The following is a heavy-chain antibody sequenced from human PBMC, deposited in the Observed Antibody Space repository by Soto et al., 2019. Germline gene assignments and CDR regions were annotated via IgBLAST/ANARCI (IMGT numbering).Heavy chain of an antibody. J-gene: IGHJ4*02. CDR3: ARPTYNSGSPFDY. Sequence: SETLSLTCTVSGVSISSYYWIWIRQPPGKGLEWIGYIYYSGSTNYNPSLKSRVTISVDTSKNQFSLKLSSVTAADTAVYYCARPTYNSGSPFDYWGQGTLVTVSS. CDR1: GVSISSYY. CDR2: IYYSGST. V-gene: IGHV4-59*01. D-gene: IGHD1-20*01.